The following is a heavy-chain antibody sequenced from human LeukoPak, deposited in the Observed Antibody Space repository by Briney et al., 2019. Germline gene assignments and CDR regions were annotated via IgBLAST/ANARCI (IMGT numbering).Heavy chain of an antibody. Sequence: PSETLSLTCTVSGNSISGYYWSWIRQPAGKGLEWIGRIYSSEITNYSPSLKSRVTMSIDTSKNQFSLKLSSVTAADTAVYYCARGGQRFDPWGQGTLATVSS. CDR2: IYSSEIT. J-gene: IGHJ5*02. CDR1: GNSISGYY. D-gene: IGHD6-25*01. V-gene: IGHV4-4*07. CDR3: ARGGQRFDP.